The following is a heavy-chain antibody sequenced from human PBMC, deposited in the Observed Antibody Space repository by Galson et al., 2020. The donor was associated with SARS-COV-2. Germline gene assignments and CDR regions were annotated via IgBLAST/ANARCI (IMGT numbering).Heavy chain of an antibody. V-gene: IGHV3-21*01. CDR1: GFTFSTYN. Sequence: GGSLRLSCAASGFTFSTYNMNWVRQAPGKGLEWVSSISSSSGYIYYAGSLKGRFTISRDNAKNSMYLQMNSLRVEDTAVYYCAREIKLDHTFDYWGQGTLVTVSS. D-gene: IGHD6-13*01. CDR2: ISSSSGYI. CDR3: AREIKLDHTFDY. J-gene: IGHJ4*02.